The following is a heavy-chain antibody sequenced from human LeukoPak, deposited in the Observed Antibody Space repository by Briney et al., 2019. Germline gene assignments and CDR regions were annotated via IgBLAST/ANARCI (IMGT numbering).Heavy chain of an antibody. CDR1: GGSISSSNW. D-gene: IGHD3-10*01. CDR2: IYTSGST. J-gene: IGHJ5*02. Sequence: SETLSLTCAVSGGSISSSNWWSWVRQPPGKGLEWIGRIYTSGSTNYNPSLKSRVTMSVDTSKNQFSLKLSSVTAADTAVYYCARDEGSMVRGVIIRQNWFDPWGQGTLVTVSS. CDR3: ARDEGSMVRGVIIRQNWFDP. V-gene: IGHV4-4*02.